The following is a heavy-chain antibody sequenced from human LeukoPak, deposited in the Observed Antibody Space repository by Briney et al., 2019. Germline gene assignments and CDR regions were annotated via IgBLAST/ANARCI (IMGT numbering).Heavy chain of an antibody. D-gene: IGHD3-3*01. V-gene: IGHV4-4*07. CDR2: IYTSGST. Sequence: SETLSLTCTVSGGSISSYYWSWIRQPAGKGLEWIGHIYTSGSTNYNPSLKSRVTMSVDTSKNQFSLKLSSVTAADTAVYYCARDVGFWSGYPWGAFDIWGQGTMVTVSS. CDR1: GGSISSYY. J-gene: IGHJ3*02. CDR3: ARDVGFWSGYPWGAFDI.